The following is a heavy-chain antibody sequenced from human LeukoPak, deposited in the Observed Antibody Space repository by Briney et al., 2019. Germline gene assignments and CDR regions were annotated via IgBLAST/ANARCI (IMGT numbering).Heavy chain of an antibody. J-gene: IGHJ5*02. CDR3: ARGQLRFLEWLSFNWFDP. CDR2: IYTSGST. D-gene: IGHD3-3*01. Sequence: SETLSLTCTVSGGSISSGSYYWSWIRQPAGKGLEWIGRIYTSGSTNYNPSLKIRVTISVDTSKNQFSLKLSSVTAADTAVYYCARGQLRFLEWLSFNWFDPWGQGTLVTVSS. CDR1: GGSISSGSYY. V-gene: IGHV4-61*02.